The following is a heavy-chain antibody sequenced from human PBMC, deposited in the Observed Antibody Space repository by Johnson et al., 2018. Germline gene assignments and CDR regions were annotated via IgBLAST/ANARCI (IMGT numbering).Heavy chain of an antibody. CDR1: GFTFSSYV. Sequence: QVQLVESGGGVVQPGRSLRLSCAASGFTFSSYVMHWLRQAPGKGLEWVALISFDGTKKYYGDSVKGRFTISRDNSKNTLYLQMNSLRREDTAVYFCARDIGSFPDVVDVWGQGTMVTVSS. CDR2: ISFDGTKK. J-gene: IGHJ3*01. V-gene: IGHV3-30-3*01. CDR3: ARDIGSFPDVVDV. D-gene: IGHD2-21*01.